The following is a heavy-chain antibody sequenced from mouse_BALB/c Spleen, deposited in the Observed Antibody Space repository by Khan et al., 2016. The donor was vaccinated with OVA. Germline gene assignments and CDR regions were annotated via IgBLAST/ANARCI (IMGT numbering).Heavy chain of an antibody. J-gene: IGHJ3*01. Sequence: QIQLVQSGPELKKPGETVKISCKASGYTLTDYGMNWVKQAPGKGLKWMGWINTYTGETTYADDFQGRFAFSLETSASTAYLQINNLKTEDTATXFCSRSNGNYWFAYWGQGTLVTVSA. CDR2: INTYTGET. CDR1: GYTLTDYG. V-gene: IGHV9-3-1*01. CDR3: SRSNGNYWFAY. D-gene: IGHD2-1*01.